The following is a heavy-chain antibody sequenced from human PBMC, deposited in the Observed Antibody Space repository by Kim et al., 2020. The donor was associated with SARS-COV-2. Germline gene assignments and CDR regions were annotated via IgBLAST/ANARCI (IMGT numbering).Heavy chain of an antibody. J-gene: IGHJ4*02. Sequence: GGSLRLSCAASGFTFSSYAMSWVRQAPGKGLEWVSGISSSGGSTYYADSVKGRFTISRDNSKNTLYLHMNSLRAEDTALYYCAKLPGGFWSDPYDFDYWGQGTLVTVSS. CDR3: AKLPGGFWSDPYDFDY. CDR2: ISSSGGST. D-gene: IGHD3-3*01. V-gene: IGHV3-23*01. CDR1: GFTFSSYA.